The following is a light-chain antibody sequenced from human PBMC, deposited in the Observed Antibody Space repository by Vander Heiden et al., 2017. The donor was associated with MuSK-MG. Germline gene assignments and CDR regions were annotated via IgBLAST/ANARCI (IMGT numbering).Light chain of an antibody. CDR2: KAS. V-gene: IGKV1-5*03. J-gene: IGKJ4*01. CDR3: QQYNSIPLT. Sequence: DIQMTQSPSTLSASVGDRVTITCRASQSISSWLAWYQQKPGRAPKLLIYKASTLESGVPSRFSGSGSGTEFTLTITNLQPDDLATYHCQQYNSIPLTFGGGTKVEIK. CDR1: QSISSW.